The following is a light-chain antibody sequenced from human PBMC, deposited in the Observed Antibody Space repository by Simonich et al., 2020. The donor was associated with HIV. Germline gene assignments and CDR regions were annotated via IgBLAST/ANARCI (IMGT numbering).Light chain of an antibody. V-gene: IGKV4-1*01. Sequence: DIVMTQSPDSLAVSLGERATINCKSSQSVLFRFTNKNYLAWYQQKPGQPPKLLIYWASTRESGVPDRFSGSGSGTDFTLTISSLQAEDVAVYYCQQYYSTPYTFGQGTKLEIK. CDR2: WAS. CDR3: QQYYSTPYT. CDR1: QSVLFRFTNKNY. J-gene: IGKJ2*01.